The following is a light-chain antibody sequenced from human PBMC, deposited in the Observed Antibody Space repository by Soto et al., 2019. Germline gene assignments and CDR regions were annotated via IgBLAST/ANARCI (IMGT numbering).Light chain of an antibody. V-gene: IGKV3-20*01. CDR1: QSVSSY. Sequence: EIVLTQSPATLSLSPGERATLSCRASQSVSSYLACYQQKPGQAPRLLIYAASNRATDIPDRFSGSGSGTDFTLTISRLEPEDFALYLCKQYGSXPWTCGQGTKV. J-gene: IGKJ1*01. CDR3: KQYGSXPWT. CDR2: AAS.